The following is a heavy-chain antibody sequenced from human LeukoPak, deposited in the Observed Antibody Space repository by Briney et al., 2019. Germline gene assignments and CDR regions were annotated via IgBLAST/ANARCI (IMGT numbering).Heavy chain of an antibody. J-gene: IGHJ4*02. Sequence: PGGSLRLSCAASGFTFSSYEMNWVRQAPGKGLEWVSYISSSGSTIYYADSVKGRFTISRDNAKNSLCLQMNSLRAEDTAVYYCARGRAPSDYWGQGTLVTVSS. CDR2: ISSSGSTI. CDR3: ARGRAPSDY. V-gene: IGHV3-48*03. CDR1: GFTFSSYE.